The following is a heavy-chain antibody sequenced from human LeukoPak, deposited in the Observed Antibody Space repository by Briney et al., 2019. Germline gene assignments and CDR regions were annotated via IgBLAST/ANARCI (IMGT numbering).Heavy chain of an antibody. J-gene: IGHJ4*02. Sequence: KPSETLSLTCTVSGGSISTYDWSWIRQPPGKGLEWIGYIYYSGSTNYNPSLQSRVTISVDTSKNQFSLKLSSVTAADTAVYYCARTYSSSPNGRYFKYWGQGTLVTVSS. CDR2: IYYSGST. V-gene: IGHV4-59*01. D-gene: IGHD6-6*01. CDR1: GGSISTYD. CDR3: ARTYSSSPNGRYFKY.